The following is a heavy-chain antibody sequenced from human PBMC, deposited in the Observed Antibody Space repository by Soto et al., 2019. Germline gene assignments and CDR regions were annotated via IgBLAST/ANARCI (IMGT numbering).Heavy chain of an antibody. CDR1: GGSISSYY. CDR2: IYYSGST. Sequence: QVQLQESGPGLVKPSETLSLTCTVSGGSISSYYWSWIRQPPGKGLEWIGYIYYSGSTNYNPSLKSRVTISVNTSENQFSLKLSSVTAADTAVYYCARHIALSGSFPFDCWGQGTLVTVSS. D-gene: IGHD3-3*01. CDR3: ARHIALSGSFPFDC. J-gene: IGHJ4*02. V-gene: IGHV4-59*08.